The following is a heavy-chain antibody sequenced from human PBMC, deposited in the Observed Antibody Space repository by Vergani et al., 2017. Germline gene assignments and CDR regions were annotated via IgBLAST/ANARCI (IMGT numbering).Heavy chain of an antibody. Sequence: QLQLQESGPGLVKPSETLSLTCTVSGGSISSSSYYWGWIRQPPGKGLEWIGSIYYSGSTYYNPSLKSRVTISVDTSKNQFSLKLSSVTAADTAVYYCARVGHLVAVTGEGPSLDLWGGGTLVTVAS. J-gene: IGHJ2*01. D-gene: IGHD2-21*02. CDR1: GGSISSSSYY. V-gene: IGHV4-39*01. CDR3: ARVGHLVAVTGEGPSLDL. CDR2: IYYSGST.